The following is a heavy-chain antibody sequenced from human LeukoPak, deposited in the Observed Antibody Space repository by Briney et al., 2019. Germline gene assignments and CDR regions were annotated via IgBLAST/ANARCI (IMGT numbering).Heavy chain of an antibody. D-gene: IGHD6-19*01. CDR3: ARCGYASGWFFGLDCDY. Sequence: KASETLSLTCTVSGGSISSSGYYWGWIRQPPGKGLEWIGSIYYSGSTYYNPSLKSRVTISVDTSKNHFSLKLRSVTAADTAVYYRARCGYASGWFFGLDCDYWGQGTLVTVSS. CDR2: IYYSGST. J-gene: IGHJ4*02. CDR1: GGSISSSGYY. V-gene: IGHV4-39*02.